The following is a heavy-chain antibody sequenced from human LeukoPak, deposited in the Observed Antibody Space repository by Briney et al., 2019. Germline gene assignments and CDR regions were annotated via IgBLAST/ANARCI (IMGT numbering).Heavy chain of an antibody. CDR2: IYYSGST. CDR1: GGSISSGGYY. V-gene: IGHV4-31*03. D-gene: IGHD3-9*01. CDR3: ARIYYDILTGSAHYYYYMDV. J-gene: IGHJ6*03. Sequence: SETLSLTCTVSGGSISSGGYYWSWIRQQPGKGLEWFGYIYYSGSTYYNPSLKSRVTISVDTSKNQFSLKLSSVTAADTAVYYCARIYYDILTGSAHYYYYMDVWGKGTTVTVSS.